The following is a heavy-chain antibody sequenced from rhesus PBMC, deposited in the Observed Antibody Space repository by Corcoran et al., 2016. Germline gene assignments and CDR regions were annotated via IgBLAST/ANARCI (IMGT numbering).Heavy chain of an antibody. J-gene: IGHJ4*01. CDR2: IYVSSTGT. V-gene: IGHV4S10*01. CDR1: GGSISDSYR. Sequence: QVQLQESGPGVVKPSETLSLTCAVSGGSISDSYRWSWIRQPPGKGLEWIGYIYVSSTGTNYNPSLKSRVTIVKDTSKNQFSLKLSLVTAADTAVYYCARWEYSSGWYYFDYWGQGVLVTVSS. D-gene: IGHD6-31*01. CDR3: ARWEYSSGWYYFDY.